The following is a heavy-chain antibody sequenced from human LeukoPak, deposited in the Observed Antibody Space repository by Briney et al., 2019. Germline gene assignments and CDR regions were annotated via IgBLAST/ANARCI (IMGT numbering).Heavy chain of an antibody. D-gene: IGHD3-10*01. CDR3: VKGLLGFDI. V-gene: IGHV3-23*01. Sequence: GGSLRLSCTTSGFNFGDYGMSWVRQAPGKGLEWVSGISASGGSTVYADSVKGRFTISRDNFRNTVFLQMNSLRAEDTAVYYCVKGLLGFDIWGQGTMVTVS. CDR1: GFNFGDYG. J-gene: IGHJ3*02. CDR2: ISASGGST.